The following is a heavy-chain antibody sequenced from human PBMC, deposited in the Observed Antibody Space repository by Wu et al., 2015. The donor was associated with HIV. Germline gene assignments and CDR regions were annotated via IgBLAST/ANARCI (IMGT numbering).Heavy chain of an antibody. CDR2: LIPIFGKA. D-gene: IGHD5-18*01. J-gene: IGHJ5*02. Sequence: QVQLVQSGAEVKKPRSSVKVSCKASGDTFSTSAISWVRQTPGQGLQWMGGLIPIFGKADYARRFQGRVTITADESTSTVYMELRSLRSDDTAVYYCARGGGYSHGYYDWFDPWGQGTLVTVSS. V-gene: IGHV1-69*12. CDR1: GDTFSTSA. CDR3: ARGGGYSHGYYDWFDP.